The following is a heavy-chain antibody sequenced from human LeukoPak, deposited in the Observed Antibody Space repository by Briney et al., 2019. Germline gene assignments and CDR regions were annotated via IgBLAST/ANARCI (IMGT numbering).Heavy chain of an antibody. CDR1: GFTFSSYA. CDR2: ISGSGGTT. CDR3: AKGGGITRPYFDY. D-gene: IGHD3-16*01. V-gene: IGHV3-23*01. J-gene: IGHJ4*02. Sequence: GGSLRLSCAASGFTFSSYAMSWVRQAPGKGLEWVSVISGSGGTTYYADSVKGRFTISRDNSNNTLYLQMNSLRAEDTAVYYCAKGGGITRPYFDYWGQGTLVTVSS.